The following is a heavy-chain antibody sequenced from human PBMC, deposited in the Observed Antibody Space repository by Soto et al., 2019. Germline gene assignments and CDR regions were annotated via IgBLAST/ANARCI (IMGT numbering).Heavy chain of an antibody. D-gene: IGHD3-3*01. J-gene: IGHJ4*02. V-gene: IGHV3-23*01. CDR1: GFTFSSYA. Sequence: EVQLLESGGGLVQPGGSLRLSCAASGFTFSSYAMSWVRQAPGKGLEWVSAISGSGGSTYYADSVKGRFTISRDNSKNTLYLQMNSQRAEDTAVYYCAKGRRPLTIFDYFDYWGQGTLVTVSS. CDR3: AKGRRPLTIFDYFDY. CDR2: ISGSGGST.